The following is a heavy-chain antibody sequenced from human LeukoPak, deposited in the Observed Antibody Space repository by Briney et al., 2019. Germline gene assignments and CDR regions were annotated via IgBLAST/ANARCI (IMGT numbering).Heavy chain of an antibody. V-gene: IGHV4-39*01. CDR1: GGSISSSSYY. Sequence: PSETLSLTCTVSGGSISSSSYYWGWIRPPPGRGLAWIGSIYYSGSTYYNPSLKSRVTISVDTSKNQFSLKLSSVTAADTAVYYCARGDYYYMDVWGKGTTVTVSS. CDR3: ARGDYYYMDV. CDR2: IYYSGST. J-gene: IGHJ6*03.